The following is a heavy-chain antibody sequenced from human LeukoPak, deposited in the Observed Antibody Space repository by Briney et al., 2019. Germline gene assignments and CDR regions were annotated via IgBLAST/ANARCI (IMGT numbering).Heavy chain of an antibody. V-gene: IGHV1-46*01. Sequence: ASVTVSCKASGYIFTSYNMNWVRQAPGQGLEWMGIINPSGGSTNYAQKFQGRVTMTRDTSTSTVYMELSSLRSGDTAVYYCARFAVHRRIAVDGQFGLDYWGQGTLVTVSS. D-gene: IGHD6-19*01. CDR2: INPSGGST. J-gene: IGHJ4*02. CDR1: GYIFTSYN. CDR3: ARFAVHRRIAVDGQFGLDY.